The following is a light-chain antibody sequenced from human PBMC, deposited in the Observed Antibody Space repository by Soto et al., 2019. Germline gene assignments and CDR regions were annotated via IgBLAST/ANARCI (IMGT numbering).Light chain of an antibody. CDR3: SSYTTDYTQV. CDR2: EVT. V-gene: IGLV2-14*01. CDR1: SNDVGYYNY. J-gene: IGLJ3*02. Sequence: QSALSQPASVSGSPRQSITISCTGTSNDVGYYNYVSWYQQHPGQAPKLMISEVTTRPSGVSDRFSGSKSGNTASLTISRLQAEDEAHYYCSSYTTDYTQVFGGGTKLTVL.